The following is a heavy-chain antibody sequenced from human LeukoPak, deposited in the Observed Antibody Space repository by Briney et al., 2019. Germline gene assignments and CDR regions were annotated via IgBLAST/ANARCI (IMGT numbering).Heavy chain of an antibody. Sequence: GGSLRLSCAGSGFAFDEYGIHWVRQAPGKGLEWLSVTSGNGRATDYADSVKGRFTTSRDNSKSSLYLHINNLRTEDTALYYCAKETWSNSFSDFDHWGRGTLVTVSS. CDR3: AKETWSNSFSDFDH. CDR1: GFAFDEYG. J-gene: IGHJ4*02. CDR2: TSGNGRAT. D-gene: IGHD3-3*01. V-gene: IGHV3-43*02.